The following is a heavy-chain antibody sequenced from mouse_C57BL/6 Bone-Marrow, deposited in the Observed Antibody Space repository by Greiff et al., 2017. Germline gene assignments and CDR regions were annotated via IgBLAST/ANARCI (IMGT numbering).Heavy chain of an antibody. CDR2: IRSKSNNYAT. CDR3: VRPYYDYDASCFAY. Sequence: GGGLVQPKGSLKLSCAASGFSFNTYAMNWVRQAPGKGLEWVARIRSKSNNYATYYADSVKDRFTISRDDSESMLYLQMNNLKTEDTAMYYCVRPYYDYDASCFAYWGQGTLVTVSA. V-gene: IGHV10-1*01. D-gene: IGHD2-4*01. CDR1: GFSFNTYA. J-gene: IGHJ3*01.